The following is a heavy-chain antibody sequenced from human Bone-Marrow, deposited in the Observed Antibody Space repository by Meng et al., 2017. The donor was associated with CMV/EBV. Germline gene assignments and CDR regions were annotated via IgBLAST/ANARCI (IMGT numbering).Heavy chain of an antibody. V-gene: IGHV3-21*01. CDR2: LSGNSAYI. Sequence: GGSLRLSCVASGFPFSGYTMTWVRQAPGKGLEWVSSLSGNSAYIYYADSVKGRFTISRDNAKNSLFLQMDSLRAEDTAVYYCARLTIVGVRGYDYWGQGTLVTVSS. CDR1: GFPFSGYT. CDR3: ARLTIVGVRGYDY. J-gene: IGHJ4*02. D-gene: IGHD1-26*01.